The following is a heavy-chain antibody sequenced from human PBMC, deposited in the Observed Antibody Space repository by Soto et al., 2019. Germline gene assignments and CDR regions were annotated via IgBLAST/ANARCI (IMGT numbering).Heavy chain of an antibody. CDR3: AKSGAPDFVLMYYYFDS. CDR1: GFTFSNSA. Sequence: EVQLLESGGGLVQPGGSLRLSCSASGFTFSNSAMTWVRQAPGKGLEWVSTITGSSGNTYYADSVKGRFTISRDNSKNTLYLQMNSLRADDTAVYYCAKSGAPDFVLMYYYFDSWGQGDLVTVSS. V-gene: IGHV3-23*01. J-gene: IGHJ4*02. CDR2: ITGSSGNT. D-gene: IGHD2-8*01.